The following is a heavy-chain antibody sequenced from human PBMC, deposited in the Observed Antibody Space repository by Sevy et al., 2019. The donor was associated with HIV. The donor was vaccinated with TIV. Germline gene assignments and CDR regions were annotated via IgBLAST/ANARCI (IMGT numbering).Heavy chain of an antibody. CDR3: TTIVGATRLLDYFDY. CDR2: IKSKTKDGTQ. D-gene: IGHD1-26*01. CDR1: GSTFSTPW. V-gene: IGHV3-15*01. J-gene: IGHJ4*02. Sequence: GGSLRPSCEASGSTFSTPWMSWVRQPPGKGLEWVGRIKSKTKDGTQDYAAPVKGRFTISRDDSKNTLYLQMNSLKTEDTAVYYCTTIVGATRLLDYFDYWGQGTLVTVSS.